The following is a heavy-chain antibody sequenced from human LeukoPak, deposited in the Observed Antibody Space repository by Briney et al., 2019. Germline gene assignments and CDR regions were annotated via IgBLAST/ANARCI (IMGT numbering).Heavy chain of an antibody. CDR2: IRYTGDT. D-gene: IGHD2-8*02. CDR1: GDSISSSY. CDR3: AKVPPQRCPGDTSYPIFEY. J-gene: IGHJ4*02. V-gene: IGHV4-59*01. Sequence: PSETLSLTCTVSGDSISSSYCSWIRHSPGKGLEWIGYIRYTGDTNYNPSFKSRVTISLDTSKNQFFLNLNCVTTADMATYYCAKVPPQRCPGDTSYPIFEYWGQGTLVTVSS.